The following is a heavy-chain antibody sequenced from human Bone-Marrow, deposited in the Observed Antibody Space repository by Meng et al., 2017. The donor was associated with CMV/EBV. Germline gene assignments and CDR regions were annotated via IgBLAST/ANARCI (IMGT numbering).Heavy chain of an antibody. J-gene: IGHJ6*02. CDR3: ARELGRDNYYYYGKDV. D-gene: IGHD2-15*01. Sequence: GGSLRLSCAASGFTFSDYYMSWIRQAPGKGLEWVSYISSSGSTIYYADAVKGRFTISRDNAKNSLHLQMNSLRAEDTAVYYCARELGRDNYYYYGKDVWGQGTMVTVSS. CDR2: ISSSGSTI. V-gene: IGHV3-11*01. CDR1: GFTFSDYY.